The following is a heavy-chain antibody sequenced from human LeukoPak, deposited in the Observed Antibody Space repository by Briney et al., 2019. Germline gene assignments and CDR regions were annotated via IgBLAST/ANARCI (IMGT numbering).Heavy chain of an antibody. V-gene: IGHV3-30-3*01. CDR3: AREDDYGDYGYDY. J-gene: IGHJ4*02. Sequence: GGSLRLSCAASGFTFSSYAMHWVRQAPGKGLEWVAVISYDGSNKYYADSVKGRFTISRDNSKNTLYLQMNSLRAEDTAVYYCAREDDYGDYGYDYWGQGTLVTVSS. D-gene: IGHD4-17*01. CDR2: ISYDGSNK. CDR1: GFTFSSYA.